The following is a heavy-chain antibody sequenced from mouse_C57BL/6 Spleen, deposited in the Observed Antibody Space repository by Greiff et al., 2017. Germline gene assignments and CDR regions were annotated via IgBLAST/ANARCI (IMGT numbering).Heavy chain of an antibody. J-gene: IGHJ2*01. D-gene: IGHD1-1*01. CDR3: SRWVTTVVATDD. CDR2: IYPGNSDT. Sequence: VQLQQSGTVLARPGASVKMSCKTSGYTFTSYWMHWVKQRPGQGLEWIGAIYPGNSDTSYNQKFKGKAKLTAVTSASTASMELSSLTNVDSAVYYCSRWVTTVVATDDWGQGTTLTVSS. V-gene: IGHV1-5*01. CDR1: GYTFTSYW.